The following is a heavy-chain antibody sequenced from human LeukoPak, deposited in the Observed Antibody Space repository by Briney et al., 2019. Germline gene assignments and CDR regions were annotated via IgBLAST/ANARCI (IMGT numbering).Heavy chain of an antibody. D-gene: IGHD3-22*01. CDR1: GGSFSGYY. CDR3: ARGRRTITMIAGGLDY. J-gene: IGHJ4*02. V-gene: IGHV4-34*01. CDR2: INHSGST. Sequence: SETLSLTCSVYGGSFSGYYWSWIRQPPGKGLEWIGEINHSGSTNYNPSLKSRVTISVDTSKNQFSLKLSSVTAADTAVYYCARGRRTITMIAGGLDYWSQGTLVTVSS.